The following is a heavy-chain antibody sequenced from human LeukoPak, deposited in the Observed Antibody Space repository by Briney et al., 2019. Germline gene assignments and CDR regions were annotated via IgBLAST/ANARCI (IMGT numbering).Heavy chain of an antibody. CDR1: GGTFSSYA. V-gene: IGHV1-69*01. CDR2: IIPIFGTA. D-gene: IGHD4-17*01. Sequence: EASVKVSCKASGGTFSSYAISWVRQAPGQGLEWMGGIIPIFGTANYAQKFQGRVTITADESTSTAYMELSSLRSEDTAVYYCARGPPRTDGDYGVGDCWGQGTLVTVSS. J-gene: IGHJ4*02. CDR3: ARGPPRTDGDYGVGDC.